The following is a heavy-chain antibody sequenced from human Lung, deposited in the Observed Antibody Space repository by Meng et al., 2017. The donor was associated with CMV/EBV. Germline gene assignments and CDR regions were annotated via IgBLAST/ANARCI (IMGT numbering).Heavy chain of an antibody. CDR2: VSYDGSNK. Sequence: SSGFTFSNYGMHWVRQAPGKGLEWVAFVSYDGSNKNYPDSVKGRFSISRDDSKNTLYVQINSLRPEDTAVYYCAKDLCSSSCYPDYWGQGTQVTVSS. CDR1: GFTFSNYG. V-gene: IGHV3-30*18. J-gene: IGHJ4*02. CDR3: AKDLCSSSCYPDY. D-gene: IGHD2-2*01.